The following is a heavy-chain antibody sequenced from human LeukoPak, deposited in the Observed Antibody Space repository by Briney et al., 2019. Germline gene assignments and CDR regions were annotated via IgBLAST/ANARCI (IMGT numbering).Heavy chain of an antibody. CDR1: GGSISSSNW. V-gene: IGHV4-4*02. CDR3: ARATAAAGNIDY. D-gene: IGHD6-13*01. CDR2: IYHSGST. Sequence: PSETLSLTCAVSGGSISSSNWWSWVRQPPGKGLEWIGEIYHSGSTNYNPSLKSRVTISVDKSKNQFSLKLSSVSAADTAVYYCARATAAAGNIDYWGQGTLVTVSS. J-gene: IGHJ4*02.